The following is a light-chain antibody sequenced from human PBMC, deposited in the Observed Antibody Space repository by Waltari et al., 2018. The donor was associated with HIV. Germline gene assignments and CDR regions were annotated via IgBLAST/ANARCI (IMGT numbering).Light chain of an antibody. V-gene: IGLV1-47*01. CDR1: SSNIGTNY. CDR2: RNN. CDR3: AAWDDTLTVV. Sequence: QSVLTHPPSASGTPGQSVTISCSGTSSNIGTNYVYWYQQFPGTAPKLLIYRNNKRPSGVPDRFSGSKSGTSASLDISGLRSDDEAEYYCAAWDDTLTVVFGGGTKLTVL. J-gene: IGLJ2*01.